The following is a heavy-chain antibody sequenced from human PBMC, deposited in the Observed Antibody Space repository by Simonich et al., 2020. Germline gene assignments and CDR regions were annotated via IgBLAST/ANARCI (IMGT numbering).Heavy chain of an antibody. CDR1: GYTFTSYG. V-gene: IGHV1-18*01. J-gene: IGHJ4*02. CDR3: ARASRGTWWYYYFDY. D-gene: IGHD2-15*01. CDR2: IIAYKGNT. Sequence: QVQLVQSGAEVKKPGASVKVSCKASGYTFTSYGISWVRQAPGQGLEWMGWIIAYKGNTNYAQKLQGRGTMNTDTSTSTAYMELRSLRADDTAVYYCARASRGTWWYYYFDYWGQGTLVTVSS.